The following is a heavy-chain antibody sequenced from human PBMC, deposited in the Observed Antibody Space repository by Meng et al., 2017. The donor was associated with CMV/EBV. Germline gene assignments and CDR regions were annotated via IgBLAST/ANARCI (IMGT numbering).Heavy chain of an antibody. J-gene: IGHJ6*02. Sequence: GGSLRLSCAASGFTVSSNYMSWVRQAPGKGLEWVSVIYSGGSTYYADSVKGRFTISRDNSKNTLYLQMNSLRAEDTAVYYCARGDYYDSSGYYGYYYGMDVWGQGTTVTVS. D-gene: IGHD3-22*01. CDR1: GFTVSSNY. CDR2: IYSGGST. CDR3: ARGDYYDSSGYYGYYYGMDV. V-gene: IGHV3-66*02.